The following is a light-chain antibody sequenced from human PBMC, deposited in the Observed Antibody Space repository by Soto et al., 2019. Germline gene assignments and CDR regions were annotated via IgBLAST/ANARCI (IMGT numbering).Light chain of an antibody. V-gene: IGLV1-40*01. Sequence: QLVLTQPPSVSGAPGQRVTISCTGSSSNIGAGYDVNWYQQLPGTAPKLLIYGNSNRPSGVPDRFSGSKSGTSASLAITGLQAEDEADYDCQSYDSSLSGNVVFGGGTKVTVL. CDR1: SSNIGAGYD. CDR3: QSYDSSLSGNVV. CDR2: GNS. J-gene: IGLJ2*01.